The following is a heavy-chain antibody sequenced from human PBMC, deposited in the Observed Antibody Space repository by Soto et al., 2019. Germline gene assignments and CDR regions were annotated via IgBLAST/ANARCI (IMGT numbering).Heavy chain of an antibody. CDR3: ARGKLSDYVLGSYRYHFAY. Sequence: SETLSLTCAVYGGFFSGYYWSCIRQPPGKGLEWIGEINHSVSTNYNPSLKSRVTISVDTSKNQFSLKLSSVTAADTAVYYCARGKLSDYVLGSYRYHFAYWGPVSLVTVSS. J-gene: IGHJ4*02. V-gene: IGHV4-34*01. CDR2: INHSVST. D-gene: IGHD3-16*02. CDR1: GGFFSGYY.